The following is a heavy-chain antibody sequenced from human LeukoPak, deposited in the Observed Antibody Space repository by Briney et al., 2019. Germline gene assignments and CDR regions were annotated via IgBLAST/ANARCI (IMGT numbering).Heavy chain of an antibody. D-gene: IGHD5-18*01. Sequence: GGSLRLSCAAPGFTFSSYSMNWVRQAPGKGLEWVSSISSSSSYIYYADSVKGRFTISRDNAKNSLYLQMNSLRAEDTAVYYCARGDTAMGYGGYYFDYWGQGTLVTVSS. V-gene: IGHV3-21*01. CDR1: GFTFSSYS. CDR3: ARGDTAMGYGGYYFDY. J-gene: IGHJ4*02. CDR2: ISSSSSYI.